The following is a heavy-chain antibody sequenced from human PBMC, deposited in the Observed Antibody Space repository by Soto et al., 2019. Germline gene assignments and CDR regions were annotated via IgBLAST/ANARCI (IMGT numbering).Heavy chain of an antibody. CDR3: AREPHSSGCLFDY. D-gene: IGHD6-19*01. CDR2: ISSSSSTK. V-gene: IGHV3-48*02. Sequence: EVQLVESGGGLVQPGGSLRLSCAASGFTFSSYSMNWVRQAPGKGLEWVSYISSSSSTKYYADSEKGRFTISRDNAKNSLYLQMNSLRDEDTAVYYCAREPHSSGCLFDYWGQGTLVTVSS. J-gene: IGHJ4*02. CDR1: GFTFSSYS.